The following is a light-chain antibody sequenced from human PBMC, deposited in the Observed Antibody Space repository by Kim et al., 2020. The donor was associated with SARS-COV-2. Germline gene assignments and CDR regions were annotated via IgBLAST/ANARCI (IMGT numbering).Light chain of an antibody. J-gene: IGKJ2*01. Sequence: EIVLTQSPGTLSLSPGERATLSCRTSETISSDYVAWYRHKPGQAPRLLIYGASTRATGIPERFSGSGCGTDFTLTISRLEPEDFAVYYCQQYDPSFPYTFGQGTKLEI. CDR1: ETISSDY. V-gene: IGKV3-20*01. CDR2: GAS. CDR3: QQYDPSFPYT.